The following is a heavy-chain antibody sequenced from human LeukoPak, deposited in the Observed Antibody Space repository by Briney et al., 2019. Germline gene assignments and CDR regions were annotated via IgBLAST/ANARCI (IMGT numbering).Heavy chain of an antibody. D-gene: IGHD6-19*01. J-gene: IGHJ5*02. CDR2: ISASGVTT. Sequence: GGSLRLSCAASGFTFSSHHMSWVRQAPGKGLEWVSSISASGVTTYLADSVKGRFTISRDHSDNTLSLQMNSLRAEDTATYYCAREARGNGWYWFDPWGQGTLVTVSS. V-gene: IGHV3-23*01. CDR3: AREARGNGWYWFDP. CDR1: GFTFSSHH.